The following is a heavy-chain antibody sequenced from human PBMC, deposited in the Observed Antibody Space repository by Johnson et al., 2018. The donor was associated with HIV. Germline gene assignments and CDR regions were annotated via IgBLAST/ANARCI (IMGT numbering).Heavy chain of an antibody. CDR3: ANLGDYSGINGFDI. V-gene: IGHV3-7*01. CDR1: GFTFRSYW. Sequence: VQLVESGGGLVQPGGSLRVSCAASGFTFRSYWMSWVRQAPGKGLEWVATINQDGSEKYYADSVKGRFTISRDNSKNTLYLQMNRLRAEDTAVYYCANLGDYSGINGFDIWGQGTMVTVSS. CDR2: INQDGSEK. D-gene: IGHD4-23*01. J-gene: IGHJ3*02.